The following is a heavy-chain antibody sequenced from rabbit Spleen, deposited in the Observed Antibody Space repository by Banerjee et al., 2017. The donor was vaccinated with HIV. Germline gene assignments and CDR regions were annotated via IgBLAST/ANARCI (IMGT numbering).Heavy chain of an antibody. CDR2: INAVTGKA. V-gene: IGHV1S45*01. D-gene: IGHD3-1*01. Sequence: QEQLVESGGGLVKPEGSLKLSCTASGFSFSNKAVMCWVRQTPGKGLEWIACINAVTGKAVYASWAKGRFTFSKTSSTTVTLQMTSLTAADTATYFCAREKSGNHGHDLWGQGTLVTVS. CDR3: AREKSGNHGHDL. J-gene: IGHJ3*01. CDR1: GFSFSNKAV.